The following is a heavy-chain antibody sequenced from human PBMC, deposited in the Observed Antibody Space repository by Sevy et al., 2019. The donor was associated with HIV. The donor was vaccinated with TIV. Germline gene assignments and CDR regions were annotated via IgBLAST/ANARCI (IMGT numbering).Heavy chain of an antibody. Sequence: GGSLRLSCAASGFTFSTYNMHWVRQAPGKGLEWVALIWFDGSNKYYADSVKGRFTISRDNSKNTLYLQMNSLRAEDTAVYYCAKAVADSNYYYGLDVWGQGTTVTVSS. CDR2: IWFDGSNK. V-gene: IGHV3-33*06. J-gene: IGHJ6*02. CDR1: GFTFSTYN. D-gene: IGHD6-19*01. CDR3: AKAVADSNYYYGLDV.